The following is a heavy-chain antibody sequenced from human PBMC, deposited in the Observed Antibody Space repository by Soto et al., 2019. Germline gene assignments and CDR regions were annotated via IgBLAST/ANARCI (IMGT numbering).Heavy chain of an antibody. CDR1: EGTFNNYA. CDR3: ARVLEGSSWNAIDF. V-gene: IGHV1-69*06. D-gene: IGHD6-13*01. J-gene: IGHJ4*02. CDR2: IIPIFGTP. Sequence: QVHLVQSGAEVKKPGSSVKVSCKASEGTFNNYAISWIRQAPGHGLEWMGGIIPIFGTPNYAQKFQGRVTISADRSTTTAYMELTSLISEDTAVYYCARVLEGSSWNAIDFWGQGTLVTVSS.